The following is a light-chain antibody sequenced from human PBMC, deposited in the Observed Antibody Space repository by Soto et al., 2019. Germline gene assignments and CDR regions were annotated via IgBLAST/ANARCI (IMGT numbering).Light chain of an antibody. CDR3: SSYTSSTTQV. Sequence: QSVLTQPASVSGSPGQSITISCAGTSSDVGAYNSVSWYQQHPGKAPKLVIYEVGDRPSGVSNRFSGSKSGNTASLTISGLQDEDEADYYCSSYTSSTTQVFGGGTKLTVL. CDR1: SSDVGAYNS. V-gene: IGLV2-14*01. J-gene: IGLJ3*02. CDR2: EVG.